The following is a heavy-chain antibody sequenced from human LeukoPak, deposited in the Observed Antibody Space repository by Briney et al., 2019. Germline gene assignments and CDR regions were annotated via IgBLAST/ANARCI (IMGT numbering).Heavy chain of an antibody. V-gene: IGHV1-8*02. CDR1: GYTFTSYG. D-gene: IGHD6-13*01. CDR3: ARTMYSSSPLGFDP. Sequence: GASVKVSCKASGYTFTSYGISWVRQAPGQGLEWMGWMNPNSGNTGYAQKFQGRVTMTRNTSISTAYMELSSLRSEDTAVYYCARTMYSSSPLGFDPWGQGTLVTVSS. J-gene: IGHJ5*02. CDR2: MNPNSGNT.